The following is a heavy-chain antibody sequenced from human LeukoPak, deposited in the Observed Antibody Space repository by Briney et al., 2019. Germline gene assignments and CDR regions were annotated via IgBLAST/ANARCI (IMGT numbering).Heavy chain of an antibody. D-gene: IGHD3-22*01. Sequence: ASVKVSCKASGYTFTAYYVHWVRQAPGQGLEWMGWINPNSGGTNYAQKFQGRVTMTRDTSISTAYMELSRLRSDDTAVYYCARDLYYYDSSGQADAFDIWGQGTMVTVSS. CDR3: ARDLYYYDSSGQADAFDI. CDR2: INPNSGGT. CDR1: GYTFTAYY. J-gene: IGHJ3*02. V-gene: IGHV1-2*02.